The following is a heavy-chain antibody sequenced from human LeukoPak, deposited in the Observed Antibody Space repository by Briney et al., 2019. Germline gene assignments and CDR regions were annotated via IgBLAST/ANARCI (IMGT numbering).Heavy chain of an antibody. CDR1: GYPFASSY. Sequence: LAASVKVSCKASGYPFASSYLHWVRQAAGQGLEWMGWINPNSGDTKSRQRFQGRVMMTRDMSINTAYMELTGLRSDDTAVYYCVRDSRCNENDCYEYFPHWGQGTLVTVSS. CDR3: VRDSRCNENDCYEYFPH. J-gene: IGHJ1*01. V-gene: IGHV1-2*03. CDR2: INPNSGDT. D-gene: IGHD2-21*02.